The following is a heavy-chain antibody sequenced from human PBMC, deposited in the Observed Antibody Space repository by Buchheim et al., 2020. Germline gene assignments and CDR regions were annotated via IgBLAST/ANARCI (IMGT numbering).Heavy chain of an antibody. CDR1: GYTFTGYY. V-gene: IGHV1-2*02. Sequence: QVQLVQSGAEVKKPGASVKVSCKASGYTFTGYYMHWVRQAPGQGLEWMGWINPNSGGTYFAQKFQGRVTMTSDTSIRPAYMELSRLRSDDTAVYYCARDGYSGYEAFDYWGQGTL. CDR2: INPNSGGT. CDR3: ARDGYSGYEAFDY. J-gene: IGHJ4*02. D-gene: IGHD5-12*01.